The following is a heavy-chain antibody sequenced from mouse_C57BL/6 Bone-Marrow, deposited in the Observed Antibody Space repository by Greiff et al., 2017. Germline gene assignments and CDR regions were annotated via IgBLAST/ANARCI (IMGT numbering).Heavy chain of an antibody. Sequence: EVHLVESGGGLVQPGGSLSLSCAASGFTFTDYYMSWVRQPPGTALEWLGFIRNKANGYTTEYSASVKGRFTISRDNSQSILYLQMNALRAEDSATYYCARSPSFDYWGQGTTLTVSS. V-gene: IGHV7-3*01. CDR3: ARSPSFDY. J-gene: IGHJ2*01. CDR1: GFTFTDYY. CDR2: IRNKANGYTT.